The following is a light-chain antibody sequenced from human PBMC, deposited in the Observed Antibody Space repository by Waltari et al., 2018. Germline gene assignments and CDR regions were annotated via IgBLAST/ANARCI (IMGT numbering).Light chain of an antibody. CDR3: QAWDSSSDSYV. V-gene: IGLV3-1*01. CDR1: ESGHNF. CDR2: PDK. J-gene: IGLJ1*01. Sequence: YQLTPPPSVSAPARQPASIPCSGDESGHNFVCWFQHRPGQSPVLVIYPDKKRPSGIPERFSGSNSGNTATLTISGTQPLDEADYYCQAWDSSSDSYVFGSGTKVTV.